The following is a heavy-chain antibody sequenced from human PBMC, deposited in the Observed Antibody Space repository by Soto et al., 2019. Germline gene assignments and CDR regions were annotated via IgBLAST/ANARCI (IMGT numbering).Heavy chain of an antibody. CDR3: ARAKLCNSLSCPHSFDT. V-gene: IGHV4-4*02. CDR2: VYHSGST. J-gene: IGHJ4*02. Sequence: QVHLQESGPGLVNASGTLSLTCGVSGGSISTNNWWSWVRQTPGQWLDWIAEVYHSGSTNYNPSLKSRLTISVDQSKNQFSLRLTSVTAADSAVYYCARAKLCNSLSCPHSFDTWGQGTLVSVSS. D-gene: IGHD2-2*01. CDR1: GGSISTNNW.